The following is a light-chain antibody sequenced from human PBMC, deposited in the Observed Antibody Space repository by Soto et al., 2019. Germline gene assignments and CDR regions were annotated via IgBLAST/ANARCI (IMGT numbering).Light chain of an antibody. CDR3: HQYFMPPLP. Sequence: EIVLTQSPATLSLSPGERASLSCRASQSVSSNLAWYQQKPGQTPRLLIYATSTRATGIPARFIGGGSGTEFTLSISRLEPEDFAVYYCHQYFMPPLPFARGTKVDI. J-gene: IGKJ2*01. CDR1: QSVSSN. CDR2: ATS. V-gene: IGKV3-11*01.